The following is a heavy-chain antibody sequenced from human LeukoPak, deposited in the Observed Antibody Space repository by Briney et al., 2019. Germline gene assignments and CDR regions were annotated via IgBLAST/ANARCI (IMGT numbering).Heavy chain of an antibody. CDR3: ARVPVAGPMFDP. CDR2: IYHSGST. Sequence: SETLSLTCAVSGGSISSSNWWSWVRQPPGKGLEWIGEIYHSGSTNYNPSLKSRDTISVVKSKNQFSLKLSSVTAADTAVYYCARVPVAGPMFDPWGQGTLVTVSS. V-gene: IGHV4-4*02. D-gene: IGHD6-19*01. CDR1: GGSISSSNW. J-gene: IGHJ5*02.